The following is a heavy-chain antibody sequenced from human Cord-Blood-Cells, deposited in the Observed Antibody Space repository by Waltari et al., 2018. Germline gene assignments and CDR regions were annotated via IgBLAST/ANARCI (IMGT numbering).Heavy chain of an antibody. CDR2: KKQDGSGK. D-gene: IGHD3-10*01. CDR3: AREDSGYFDY. Sequence: EVQLVESGGGLVQPWGSLRLSCAASGFTFSSYWMSWVRQAPGKGVGGGANKKQDGSGKYYVDSGKGRFTISRDNAKNSLYLQMNSRRAEDTAVYYCAREDSGYFDYWGQGTLVTVSS. J-gene: IGHJ4*02. CDR1: GFTFSSYW. V-gene: IGHV3-7*01.